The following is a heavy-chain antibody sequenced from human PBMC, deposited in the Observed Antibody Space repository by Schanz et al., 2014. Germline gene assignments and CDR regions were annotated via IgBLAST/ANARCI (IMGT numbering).Heavy chain of an antibody. CDR2: IIPILDKT. CDR3: AKVDRTRYYAMDV. D-gene: IGHD3-9*01. V-gene: IGHV1-69*04. J-gene: IGHJ6*02. Sequence: QVQLVQSGGEVKKPGASATVSCKASGYTFTSYDINWVRQATGQGLEWMGRIIPILDKTNYAQKFQGRVTMTADKSTSTVYMEVSGLRSEDTAVYYCAKVDRTRYYAMDVWGQGTTVTVSS. CDR1: GYTFTSYD.